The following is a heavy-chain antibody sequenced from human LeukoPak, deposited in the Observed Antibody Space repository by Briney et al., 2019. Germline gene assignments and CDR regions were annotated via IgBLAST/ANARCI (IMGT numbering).Heavy chain of an antibody. J-gene: IGHJ2*01. CDR2: ISSSGGTI. D-gene: IGHD2-2*01. V-gene: IGHV3-48*04. Sequence: GGSLRLSCADSGFTFSSYSMNWVRQAPGKGLEWISYISSSGGTIYYADSVKGRFTISRDNAKNSLYLQMNSLRAEDTAVYYCARGTRIKLVVVPAARRNYYFDLWGRGTLVTVSS. CDR1: GFTFSSYS. CDR3: ARGTRIKLVVVPAARRNYYFDL.